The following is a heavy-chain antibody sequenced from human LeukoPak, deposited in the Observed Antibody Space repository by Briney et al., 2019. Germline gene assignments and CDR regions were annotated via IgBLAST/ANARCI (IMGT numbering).Heavy chain of an antibody. V-gene: IGHV1-2*04. CDR3: ARDSVTVTTPYFDY. D-gene: IGHD4-17*01. Sequence: ASVKVSCKASGYTFTGYYIHWVRQAPGQGLEWMGRINPNSGGTNYAPNFQGWVTMTRDTSISTAYMELSRLRSDDTAVYYCARDSVTVTTPYFDYWGQGTLVTVPS. CDR1: GYTFTGYY. J-gene: IGHJ4*02. CDR2: INPNSGGT.